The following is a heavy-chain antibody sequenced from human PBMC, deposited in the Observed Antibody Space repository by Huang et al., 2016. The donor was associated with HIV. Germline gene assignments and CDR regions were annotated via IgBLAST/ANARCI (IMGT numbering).Heavy chain of an antibody. CDR1: GGTFSSYA. J-gene: IGHJ5*02. Sequence: QVLLVQSGAEVRKPGSSVKVSCTAFGGTFSSYAISWVRQAPGQGLEWMGVIIPICGTANYTQKVQGRVTITVDESTNTGYMELTRLTSEDTAVYYCARTAYSYGFRQGYNWFDPWGQGTPVTVSS. D-gene: IGHD5-18*01. CDR3: ARTAYSYGFRQGYNWFDP. CDR2: IIPICGTA. V-gene: IGHV1-69*13.